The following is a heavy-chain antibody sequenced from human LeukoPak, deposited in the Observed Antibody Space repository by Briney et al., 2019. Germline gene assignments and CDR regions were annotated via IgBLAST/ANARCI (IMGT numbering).Heavy chain of an antibody. D-gene: IGHD2-2*01. V-gene: IGHV6-1*01. CDR2: TYYRSKWYN. Sequence: SQTLSLTCAISGDSVSSNSAAWNWIRQSPSRGLEWLGRTYYRSKWYNDYAVSVKSRITINPDTSKNQFSLQLNSVTPEDTAVYYCARDRIVVVPAAMPPNYYYGMDVWGQGTTVTVSS. CDR3: ARDRIVVVPAAMPPNYYYGMDV. J-gene: IGHJ6*02. CDR1: GDSVSSNSAA.